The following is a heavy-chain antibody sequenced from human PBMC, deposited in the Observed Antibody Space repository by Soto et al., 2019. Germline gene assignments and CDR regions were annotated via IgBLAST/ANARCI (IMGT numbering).Heavy chain of an antibody. Sequence: SETLSLTCAVYGGSFSCYYWSWIRQPPGKGPEWIGEINHSGSTNYNPSLKSRVTISVDTSKNQFSLKLSSVTAADTAVYYCARDNYYGSGSYYMVARAYYYGMDVWGQGTTVTVSS. CDR2: INHSGST. D-gene: IGHD3-10*01. J-gene: IGHJ6*02. V-gene: IGHV4-34*01. CDR3: ARDNYYGSGSYYMVARAYYYGMDV. CDR1: GGSFSCYY.